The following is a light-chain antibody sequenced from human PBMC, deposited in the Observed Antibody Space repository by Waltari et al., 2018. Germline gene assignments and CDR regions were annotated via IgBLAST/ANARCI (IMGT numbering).Light chain of an antibody. V-gene: IGKV3-20*01. CDR1: QRISTTS. Sequence: EVVLTQSPGTLSLSAGERATLSCRASQRISTTSLAWYQHKPGQAPTLLVYGTSSRATGIPDRFSGSGSATHFTLTISRLGPEDFAVYYCQQYGISPWTFGQGTKVEVK. CDR2: GTS. CDR3: QQYGISPWT. J-gene: IGKJ1*01.